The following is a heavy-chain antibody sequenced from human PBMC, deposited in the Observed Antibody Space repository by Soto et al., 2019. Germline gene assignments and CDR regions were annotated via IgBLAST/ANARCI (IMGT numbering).Heavy chain of an antibody. CDR1: GGSISSGGYY. V-gene: IGHV4-31*03. CDR2: IYYSGST. Sequence: QVQLQESGPGLVKPSQTLSLTCTVSGGSISSGGYYWSWIRQHPGKGLEWIGYIYYSGSTYYNPSLKSRVTISVDTSKNQFSLKLSSVTAAVTAVYYCARAGGFLESDNWFDPWGQGTLVTVSS. D-gene: IGHD3-3*01. CDR3: ARAGGFLESDNWFDP. J-gene: IGHJ5*02.